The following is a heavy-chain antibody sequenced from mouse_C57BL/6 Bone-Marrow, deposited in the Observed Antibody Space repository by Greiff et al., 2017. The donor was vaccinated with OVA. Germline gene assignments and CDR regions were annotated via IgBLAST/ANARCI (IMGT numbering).Heavy chain of an antibody. J-gene: IGHJ2*01. CDR3: AAYYYGSAAY. V-gene: IGHV5-17*01. Sequence: EVKLMESGGGLVKPGGSLKLSCAASGFTFSDYGMHWVRQAPEKGLEWVAYISSGSSTIYYADTVKGRFTISRDNAKNTLFLQMTSLRSEDTAMYYCAAYYYGSAAYWGQGTTLTVSS. CDR1: GFTFSDYG. D-gene: IGHD1-1*01. CDR2: ISSGSSTI.